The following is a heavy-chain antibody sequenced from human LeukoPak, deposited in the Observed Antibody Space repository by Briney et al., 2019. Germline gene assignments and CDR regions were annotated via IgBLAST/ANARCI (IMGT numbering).Heavy chain of an antibody. CDR3: ARASNWNLAY. CDR2: IYYSGST. Sequence: SETLSLTCTVSGGSISSYYWSWIRQPPGKGLEWIGYIYYSGSTNYNPSLKSRVTISVDTSKNQFSLKLSSVTAADTAVYYCARASNWNLAYWGQGTLVTVSS. J-gene: IGHJ4*02. D-gene: IGHD1-20*01. V-gene: IGHV4-59*01. CDR1: GGSISSYY.